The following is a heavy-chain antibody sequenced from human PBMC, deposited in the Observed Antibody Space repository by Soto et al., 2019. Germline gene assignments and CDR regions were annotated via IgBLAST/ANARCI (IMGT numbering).Heavy chain of an antibody. Sequence: GGSLRLSCAASGLTFSSYAMNWVRQAPGKGLEWVSGVSASGGSAYYADSVRGRFTISRDNSKNTLHLQMSSLRDDDTAVYYCAKGYCSSTNCYNHYYMDVWGKGTTVTVSS. CDR1: GLTFSSYA. J-gene: IGHJ6*03. CDR3: AKGYCSSTNCYNHYYMDV. CDR2: VSASGGSA. V-gene: IGHV3-23*01. D-gene: IGHD2-2*01.